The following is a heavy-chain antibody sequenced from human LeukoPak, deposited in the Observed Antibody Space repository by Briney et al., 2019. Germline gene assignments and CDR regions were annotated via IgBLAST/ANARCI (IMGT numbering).Heavy chain of an antibody. V-gene: IGHV1-69*05. CDR2: IIPIFGTA. J-gene: IGHJ4*02. Sequence: GASVKVSCKASGYTFTSYGISWVRQAPGQGLEWMGRIIPIFGTANYAQKFQGRVTITTDESTSTAYMELSSLRSEDTAVYYCASLYGDYGENYFDYWGQGTLVTVSS. CDR3: ASLYGDYGENYFDY. D-gene: IGHD4-17*01. CDR1: GYTFTSYG.